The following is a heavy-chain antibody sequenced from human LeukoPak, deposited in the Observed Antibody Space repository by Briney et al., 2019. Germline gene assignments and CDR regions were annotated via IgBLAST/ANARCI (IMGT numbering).Heavy chain of an antibody. D-gene: IGHD3-9*01. CDR1: GGSISSHY. V-gene: IGHV4-59*11. CDR2: IYYSGST. J-gene: IGHJ4*02. CDR3: ARDSYDIFAFDY. Sequence: SETLSLTCTVSGGSISSHYWSWIRQPPGKGLEWIGYIYYSGSTNYNPSLKSRVTISVDTSKNQFSLKLSSVTAADTAVYYCARDSYDIFAFDYWGQGTLVTVSS.